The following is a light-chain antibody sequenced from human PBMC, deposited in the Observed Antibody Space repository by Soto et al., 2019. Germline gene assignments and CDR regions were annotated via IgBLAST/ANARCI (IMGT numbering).Light chain of an antibody. V-gene: IGKV3-20*01. Sequence: ERVLTQSPGTLSLSPGEKATLSCRASQSVSSSYLAWYQQKPGQAPRLLIYGASSRATGIPDRFSGSGSGTDFTLTVSRLEPEDFAVYYCQQFGSSSWTLGQGTKV. CDR2: GAS. J-gene: IGKJ1*01. CDR3: QQFGSSSWT. CDR1: QSVSSSY.